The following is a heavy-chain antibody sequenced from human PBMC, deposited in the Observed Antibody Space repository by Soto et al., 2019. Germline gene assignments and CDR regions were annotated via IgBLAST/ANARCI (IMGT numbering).Heavy chain of an antibody. CDR2: IKQDGSEK. Sequence: GGSLRISCAASGFTFSSYWMSWVRQAPGKGLEWVANIKQDGSEKYYVDSVKGRFTISRDNAKNSLYLQMNSLRAEDTAVYYCARYARSSSRAEYFQHWGQGTLVTVSS. V-gene: IGHV3-7*03. J-gene: IGHJ1*01. D-gene: IGHD6-6*01. CDR3: ARYARSSSRAEYFQH. CDR1: GFTFSSYW.